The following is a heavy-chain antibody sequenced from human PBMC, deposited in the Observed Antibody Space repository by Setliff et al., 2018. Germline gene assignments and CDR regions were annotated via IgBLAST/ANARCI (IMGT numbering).Heavy chain of an antibody. CDR3: AKQGDLAFDY. CDR2: INPNSGGT. V-gene: IGHV1-2*02. J-gene: IGHJ4*02. CDR1: GYTFTGYY. Sequence: ASVKVSCKASGYTFTGYYMHWVRQAPGQGLEWMGWINPNSGGTNYAQKFQGRVTMTRDTSISTIYIEVSSLTSDDTAMYYCAKQGDLAFDYWGQGTQVTVSS. D-gene: IGHD3-16*01.